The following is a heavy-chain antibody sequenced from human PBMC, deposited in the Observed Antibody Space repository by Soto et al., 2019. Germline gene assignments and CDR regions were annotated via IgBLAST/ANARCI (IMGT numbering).Heavy chain of an antibody. V-gene: IGHV1-69*13. CDR1: GGTFSSYA. CDR2: IIPIFGTA. Sequence: SVKVSCKASGGTFSSYAISWVRQAPGQGLEWMGGIIPIFGTANYAQKFQGRVTITADESTSTAYMELSSLRSEDTAVYYCASAPGSRIDILTGYYSPRPLDYWGQGTLVTVS. D-gene: IGHD3-9*01. CDR3: ASAPGSRIDILTGYYSPRPLDY. J-gene: IGHJ4*02.